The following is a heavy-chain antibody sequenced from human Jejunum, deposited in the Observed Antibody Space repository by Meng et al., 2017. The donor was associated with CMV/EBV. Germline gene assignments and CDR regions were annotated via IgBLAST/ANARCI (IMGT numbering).Heavy chain of an antibody. CDR1: FSLRTGGVG. D-gene: IGHD4-17*01. J-gene: IGHJ2*01. V-gene: IGHV2-5*01. CDR3: AHYGDYRFGWYFDL. CDR2: SYWNDDN. Sequence: FSLRTGGVGAGWIRQTPGKALEFLALSYWNDDNRYNPSLRSRLTITKDTSKNQVVLTMTNMDPVDTSTYYCAHYGDYRFGWYFDLWGRGTRVTVSS.